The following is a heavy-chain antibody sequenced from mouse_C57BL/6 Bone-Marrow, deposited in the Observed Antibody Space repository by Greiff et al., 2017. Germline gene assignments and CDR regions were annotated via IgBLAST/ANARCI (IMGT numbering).Heavy chain of an antibody. CDR3: SSFDDNYFDF. CDR1: GFNIKDDY. V-gene: IGHV14-4*01. Sequence: VQLQQSGAELVRPGASVKLSCTASGFNIKDDYIHWVKQRPGQGLEWIGWIDPEIGDTEYASKFQGKATITSDTSSNTAYLQLSRLTSEDTAVYYCSSFDDNYFDFWGQGTPLTVAS. D-gene: IGHD2-3*01. J-gene: IGHJ2*01. CDR2: IDPEIGDT.